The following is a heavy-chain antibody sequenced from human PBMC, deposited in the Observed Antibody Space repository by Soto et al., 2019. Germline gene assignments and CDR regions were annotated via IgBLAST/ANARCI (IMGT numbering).Heavy chain of an antibody. CDR1: GFTFRSYA. CDR3: AQGSGYSYSYTLWFDP. CDR2: IRGSGGST. J-gene: IGHJ5*02. V-gene: IGHV3-23*01. D-gene: IGHD5-18*01. Sequence: EVQLLEAGGGLVQPGGSLSLSCAACGFTFRSYAMSWVRQAPGKGLEWVSGIRGSGGSTYHTDSVKGRFIISRDNSKNTLYLQMNSLRAEDTAVYYCAQGSGYSYSYTLWFDPWGQGTLVTVSS.